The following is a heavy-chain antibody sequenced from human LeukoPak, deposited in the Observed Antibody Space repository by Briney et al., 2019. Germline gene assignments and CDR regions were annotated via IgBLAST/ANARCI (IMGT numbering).Heavy chain of an antibody. CDR3: ARALYSGGGARFDY. Sequence: GGSLRLSCAASGFTVRSNYVSWVRQAPGEGLEWVSIIHAGGSTYYADSVKGRFTISRDNSKNTLYLQMNSLRVEDTAVYFCARALYSGGGARFDYWGQGTLVTVSS. CDR2: IHAGGST. J-gene: IGHJ4*02. V-gene: IGHV3-53*01. D-gene: IGHD2-21*01. CDR1: GFTVRSNY.